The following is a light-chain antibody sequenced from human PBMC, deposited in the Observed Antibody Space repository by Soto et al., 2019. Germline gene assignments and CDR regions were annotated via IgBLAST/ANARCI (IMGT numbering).Light chain of an antibody. CDR1: SSDVGGYDY. Sequence: QSVLTQPASVSGSPGQSITISCTGTSSDVGGYDYVSWYQQHPGKAPKLMIYDVNSRPSGVSNRFSGSKSGNTASLTISGLQAEDEADYYCSSYTSTSTPRVFGTGTKVTVL. CDR2: DVN. V-gene: IGLV2-14*03. CDR3: SSYTSTSTPRV. J-gene: IGLJ1*01.